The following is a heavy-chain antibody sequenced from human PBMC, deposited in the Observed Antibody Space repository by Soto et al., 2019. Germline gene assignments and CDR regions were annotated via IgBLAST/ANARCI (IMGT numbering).Heavy chain of an antibody. J-gene: IGHJ4*02. Sequence: EVHLLESGGGLVQPGGSLRLSCAASGFTFTNYAMSWVRQAPGEGLEWVSSVSGSGVSTYYADSVKGRFTISRDNAKNTLFLQMNSLRAQDTAVYYCANQYREVYDSGNYPPCWGQGALVTVFS. CDR2: VSGSGVST. D-gene: IGHD3-10*01. V-gene: IGHV3-23*01. CDR3: ANQYREVYDSGNYPPC. CDR1: GFTFTNYA.